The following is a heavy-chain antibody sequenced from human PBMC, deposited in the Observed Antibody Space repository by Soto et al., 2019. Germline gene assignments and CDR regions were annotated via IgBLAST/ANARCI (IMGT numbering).Heavy chain of an antibody. D-gene: IGHD5-18*01. Sequence: PGESLKISCKGSGYSFTSYWIGWVRQMPGKGLEWMGIIYPGDSDTRYSPSFQGQVTISADKSISTAYLQWSSLKASDTAIYYCARAVDTYMLPSFFYGMDVWGQGTTVTVSS. CDR3: ARAVDTYMLPSFFYGMDV. CDR2: IYPGDSDT. V-gene: IGHV5-51*01. CDR1: GYSFTSYW. J-gene: IGHJ6*02.